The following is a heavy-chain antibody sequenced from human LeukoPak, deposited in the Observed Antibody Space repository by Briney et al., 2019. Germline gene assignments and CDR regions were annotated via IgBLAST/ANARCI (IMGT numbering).Heavy chain of an antibody. D-gene: IGHD2-2*01. Sequence: TSETLSLTCTVSGGSISSYYWSWIRQPPGKGLEWIAYIYYSGRINYNPSLKSRVTISVDTSKNEFSLKVTSVTAADTAVYYCAGGPIGFCSRSSCRFDNWGQGTLVTVSS. CDR2: IYYSGRI. J-gene: IGHJ4*02. CDR1: GGSISSYY. CDR3: AGGPIGFCSRSSCRFDN. V-gene: IGHV4-59*08.